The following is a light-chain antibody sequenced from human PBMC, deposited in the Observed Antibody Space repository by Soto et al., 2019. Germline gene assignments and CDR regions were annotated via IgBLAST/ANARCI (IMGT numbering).Light chain of an antibody. CDR3: SSYAGSSNV. CDR2: DVS. CDR1: SSDVGGYNY. Sequence: QSSLTQPRSVSGSPGQPVTLSCTGTSSDVGGYNYVSWYQQHPGKAPKLMIYDVSKRPSGVPDRFSGSKSGNTASLTISGLQAEEEADYYCSSYAGSSNVFGTGTKVTV. V-gene: IGLV2-11*01. J-gene: IGLJ1*01.